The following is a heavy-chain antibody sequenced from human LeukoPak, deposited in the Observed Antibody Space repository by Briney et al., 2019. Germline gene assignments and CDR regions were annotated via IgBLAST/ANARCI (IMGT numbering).Heavy chain of an antibody. V-gene: IGHV3-23*01. CDR2: IGGNGGST. CDR1: GFTFSSYA. Sequence: PGGSLRLSCAASGFTFSSYAMSWVRQTPGTGLEWVSGIGGNGGSTHYADSVKGRFTIYRDNSKNTLFLQMNSLRAEDTAVYYCAKMPVSYSSGWSNFDYWGQGTLVTVSS. D-gene: IGHD6-19*01. CDR3: AKMPVSYSSGWSNFDY. J-gene: IGHJ4*02.